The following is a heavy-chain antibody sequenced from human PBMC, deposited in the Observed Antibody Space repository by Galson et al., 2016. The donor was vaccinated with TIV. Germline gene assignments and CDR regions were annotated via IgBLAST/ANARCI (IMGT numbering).Heavy chain of an antibody. V-gene: IGHV3-48*03. CDR1: GFTFTSFE. CDR2: IISSGSII. D-gene: IGHD1-7*01. J-gene: IGHJ3*01. CDR3: ARRGNYRADAFDV. Sequence: SLRLSCAGSGFTFTSFEMNWVRHGPGRGLEWVASIISSGSIIHYADSVKGRFTISRDNARESLFLLMNSLRADDAAVYYCARRGNYRADAFDVWGQGTTVTVSS.